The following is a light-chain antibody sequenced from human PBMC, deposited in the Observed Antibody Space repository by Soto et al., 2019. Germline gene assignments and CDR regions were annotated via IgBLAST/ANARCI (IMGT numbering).Light chain of an antibody. J-gene: IGKJ1*01. Sequence: DIQMTQSPSSLSASVEDRVIITCRASQSISNHLNWYQQKPGKAPKLLIFDASSLQSGVPSRFSGSRSGPDFTLTISSLQPEDFATYSCQQSYSSPPTFGQGTKVEIK. CDR1: QSISNH. CDR2: DAS. V-gene: IGKV1-39*01. CDR3: QQSYSSPPT.